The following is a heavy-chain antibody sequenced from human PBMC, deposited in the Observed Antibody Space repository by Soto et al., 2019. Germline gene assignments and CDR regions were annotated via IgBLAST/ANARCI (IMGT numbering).Heavy chain of an antibody. CDR3: ARDSGHYYGSGYNWFDP. CDR2: IYYSGST. V-gene: IGHV4-59*01. D-gene: IGHD3-10*01. J-gene: IGHJ5*02. Sequence: LSLTCTVSGGSISSYYWSWIRQPPGKGLEWIGYIYYSGSTNYNPSLKSRVTISVDTSKNQFSLKLSSVTAADTAVYYCARDSGHYYGSGYNWFDPWGQGTLVTVSS. CDR1: GGSISSYY.